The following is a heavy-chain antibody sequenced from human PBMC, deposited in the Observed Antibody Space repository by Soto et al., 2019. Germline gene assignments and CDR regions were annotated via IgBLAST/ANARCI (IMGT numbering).Heavy chain of an antibody. CDR3: APLSVSLSGPYGIHV. D-gene: IGHD2-15*01. Sequence: SETLSLTCSVSGYSVTSSDYYWAWIRQPPGKGLEWIGSMFYSGLTYYNPSLKSRVTLSVDTSKNQFSVRLNSVTAADTAVYYCAPLSVSLSGPYGIHVWGHGTTVTVSS. CDR2: MFYSGLT. V-gene: IGHV4-39*01. J-gene: IGHJ6*02. CDR1: GYSVTSSDYY.